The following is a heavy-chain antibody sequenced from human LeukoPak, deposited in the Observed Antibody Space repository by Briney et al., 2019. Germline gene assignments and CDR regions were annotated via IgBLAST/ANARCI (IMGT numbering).Heavy chain of an antibody. V-gene: IGHV4-59*12. CDR3: ARVTGWAARPFYFDY. CDR2: IYYSGST. CDR1: GGSISSYY. Sequence: SETLSLTCTVSGGSISSYYWSWIRQPPGKGLEWIGYIYYSGSTNYNPSLKSRVTISVDTSKNQFSLKLSSVTAADTAVYYCARVTGWAARPFYFDYWGQGTLVTVSS. D-gene: IGHD6-6*01. J-gene: IGHJ4*02.